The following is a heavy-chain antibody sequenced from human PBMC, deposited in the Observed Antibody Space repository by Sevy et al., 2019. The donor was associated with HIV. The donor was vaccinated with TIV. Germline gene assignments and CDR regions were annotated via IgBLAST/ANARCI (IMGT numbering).Heavy chain of an antibody. Sequence: GGSLRLSCAASGFTFSTYAMHWVRQAPGKGLEWVAVVSYDGTNKQYTDSVKGRFTISRNNSKKTLFLQMNSLRAEDTAVYYCAIDRVIQLLDYDYYGMDVWGQGAAVTVSS. V-gene: IGHV3-30*03. CDR3: AIDRVIQLLDYDYYGMDV. CDR1: GFTFSTYA. CDR2: VSYDGTNK. D-gene: IGHD2-2*01. J-gene: IGHJ6*02.